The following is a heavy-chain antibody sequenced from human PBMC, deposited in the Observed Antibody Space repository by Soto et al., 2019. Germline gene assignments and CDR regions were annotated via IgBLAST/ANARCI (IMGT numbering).Heavy chain of an antibody. CDR2: IKQDGSEK. D-gene: IGHD5-18*01. Sequence: GGSLRLSCAASGFTFSSYWMTWVRQAPGKGLEWVANIKQDGSEKYYVDSVKGRFTISRDNAKNSLYLHMNSLRAEDTAVYYCAKSYSYGYFDYWGQGTLVTVSS. CDR3: AKSYSYGYFDY. J-gene: IGHJ4*02. V-gene: IGHV3-7*03. CDR1: GFTFSSYW.